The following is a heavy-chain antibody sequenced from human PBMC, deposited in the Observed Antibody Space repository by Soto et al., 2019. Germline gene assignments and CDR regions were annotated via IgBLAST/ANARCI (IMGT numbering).Heavy chain of an antibody. Sequence: PGGSLRLSCEASGFPFGNYHMSWVRQAQGKGLEWVAGISAGGDGTTYADSVKGRFTISRDNSRNTLYLQMNSLRVDDTALYYCAKEPTLQRDYWGQGTLVTVSS. J-gene: IGHJ4*01. D-gene: IGHD1-1*01. CDR2: ISAGGDGT. V-gene: IGHV3-23*01. CDR3: AKEPTLQRDY. CDR1: GFPFGNYH.